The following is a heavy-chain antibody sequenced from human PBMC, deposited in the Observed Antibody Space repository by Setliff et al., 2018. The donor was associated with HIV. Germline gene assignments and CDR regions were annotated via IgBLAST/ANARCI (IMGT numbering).Heavy chain of an antibody. V-gene: IGHV1-18*01. CDR1: GYTFTTYG. J-gene: IGHJ4*02. CDR2: ISTYNGDT. CDR3: ARDPGYTSGSTFHFDY. D-gene: IGHD5-18*01. Sequence: ASVKVSCKASGYTFTTYGISWVRQAPGQGPEWMGWISTYNGDTNYVQKLQGRVTMTTDTSTSTAYMELRSLRSDDTAVYYCARDPGYTSGSTFHFDYWGQGTLVTVSS.